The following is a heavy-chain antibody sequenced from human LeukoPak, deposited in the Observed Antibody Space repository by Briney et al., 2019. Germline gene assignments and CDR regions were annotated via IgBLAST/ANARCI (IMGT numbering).Heavy chain of an antibody. CDR2: INPNSGGT. J-gene: IGHJ3*02. CDR1: GYTFTGYY. V-gene: IGHV1-2*02. Sequence: KPGASVKVSCKASGYTFTGYYMHWVRQAPGQGLEWMGWINPNSGGTNYAQKFQGRATMTRDTSISTAYMELSRLRSDNTAVYYCARARRPGLHHDAFDIWGQGTMVTVSS. CDR3: ARARRPGLHHDAFDI.